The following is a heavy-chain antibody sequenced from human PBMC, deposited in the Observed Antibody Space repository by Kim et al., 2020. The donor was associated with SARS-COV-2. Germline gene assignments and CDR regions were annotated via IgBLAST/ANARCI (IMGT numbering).Heavy chain of an antibody. CDR3: ARDKIAVAGIRDYYYYGMDV. D-gene: IGHD6-19*01. J-gene: IGHJ6*02. Sequence: GGSLRLSCAGSGFTFSSYSMNWVRQAPGKGLEWVSSISSSSYIYYADSVKGRFTISRDNVKNSLYLQMNSLRAEDTAVYYCARDKIAVAGIRDYYYYGMDVWGQGTTVTVSS. V-gene: IGHV3-21*06. CDR1: GFTFSSYS. CDR2: ISSSSYI.